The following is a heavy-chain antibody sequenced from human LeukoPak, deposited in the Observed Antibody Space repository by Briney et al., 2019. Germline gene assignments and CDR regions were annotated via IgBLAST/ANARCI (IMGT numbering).Heavy chain of an antibody. V-gene: IGHV3-66*01. CDR1: GFTVSSNY. J-gene: IGHJ6*02. D-gene: IGHD1-14*01. Sequence: GGSLRLSCAASGFTVSSNYMNWVRQAPGKGLEWVSVIYSGGSTYYADSVKGKFTFSRDNSKNTLYLQTNSLRVEDTAVYYCARGTVGAWYGMDVWGQGTTVTVSS. CDR2: IYSGGST. CDR3: ARGTVGAWYGMDV.